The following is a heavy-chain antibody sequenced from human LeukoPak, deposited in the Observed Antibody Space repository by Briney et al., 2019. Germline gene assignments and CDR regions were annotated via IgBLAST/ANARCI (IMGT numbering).Heavy chain of an antibody. CDR2: INSDGSST. CDR1: GFTFSSYW. Sequence: GGSLRLSCVASGFTFSSYWMHWVRQAPGKGLVWVSRINSDGSSTSYADSVKGRFTISRDNAKNTLYLQMNSLRAEDTAVYYCARDGYCSSTSCPLRGYMDVWGKGTTVTISS. CDR3: ARDGYCSSTSCPLRGYMDV. D-gene: IGHD2-2*03. V-gene: IGHV3-74*01. J-gene: IGHJ6*03.